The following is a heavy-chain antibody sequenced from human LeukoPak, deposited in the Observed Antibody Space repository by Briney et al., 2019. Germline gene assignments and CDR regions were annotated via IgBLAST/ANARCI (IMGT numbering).Heavy chain of an antibody. J-gene: IGHJ4*02. CDR2: IYYSGST. D-gene: IGHD2-21*01. CDR1: GFTFANYG. Sequence: PGGSLRLSCVASGFTFANYGMAWVRQAPGKGLEWIGYIYYSGSTHYNSSLKSRVTISLDTSRNQFSLKLSSVTAADTAVYYCARQLGDRLLFDYWGQGTLVTVSS. V-gene: IGHV4-59*01. CDR3: ARQLGDRLLFDY.